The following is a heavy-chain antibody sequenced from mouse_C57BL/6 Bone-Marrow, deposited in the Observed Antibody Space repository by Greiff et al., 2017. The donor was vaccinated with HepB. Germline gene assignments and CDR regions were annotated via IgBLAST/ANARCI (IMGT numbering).Heavy chain of an antibody. CDR3: ARQRQGGYYYGSSYWYFDV. Sequence: EVQRVESGGGLVQPGGSLKLSCAASGFTFSDYGMAWVRQAPRKGPEWVAFISNLAYSIYYADTVTGRFTISRENAKNTLYLEMSSLRSEDTAMYYCARQRQGGYYYGSSYWYFDVWGTGTTVTVSS. V-gene: IGHV5-15*01. CDR1: GFTFSDYG. CDR2: ISNLAYSI. J-gene: IGHJ1*03. D-gene: IGHD1-1*01.